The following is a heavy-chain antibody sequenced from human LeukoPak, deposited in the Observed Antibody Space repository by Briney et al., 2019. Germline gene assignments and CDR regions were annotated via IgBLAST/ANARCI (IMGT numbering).Heavy chain of an antibody. Sequence: SETLSLTCTVSGGSISRSPYYWGWIRQPPGKGLEWIGRIYNSGSIDYNPSLRSRVTMSVDTSKNQFSLKLSSVTAADTAVYYCARVQRRYDSSGYYYDHYYYYYMDVWGKGATVTVSS. CDR3: ARVQRRYDSSGYYYDHYYYYYMDV. CDR1: GGSISRSPYY. CDR2: IYNSGSI. J-gene: IGHJ6*03. V-gene: IGHV4-39*07. D-gene: IGHD3-22*01.